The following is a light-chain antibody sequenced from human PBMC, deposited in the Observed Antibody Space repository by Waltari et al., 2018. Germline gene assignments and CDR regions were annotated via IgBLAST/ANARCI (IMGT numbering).Light chain of an antibody. CDR2: WAS. V-gene: IGKV4-1*01. J-gene: IGKJ3*01. Sequence: DIVMTQSPDSLPLSLGERATITCKSRKNLLYSINNKNYLAWYQPKPGQSPRLLFYWASIRDSGVPDRFSGSGSGTEFTLTISSLQASDVAVYFCQQYFSIPYTFGPGTKVDIK. CDR3: QQYFSIPYT. CDR1: KNLLYSINNKNY.